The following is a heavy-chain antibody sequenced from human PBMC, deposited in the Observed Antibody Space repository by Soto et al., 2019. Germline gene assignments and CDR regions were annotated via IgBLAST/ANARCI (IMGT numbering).Heavy chain of an antibody. CDR1: GFTFRSYW. D-gene: IGHD3-10*01. CDR3: TRDIGGSGSY. J-gene: IGHJ4*02. CDR2: INEDGSHI. Sequence: EVQLVESGGGLVQPGGXLRLSCAASGFTFRSYWMHWVRQAPGMGLVWVSRINEDGSHINYADSVKGRFTISRDNAKNTLYLQMDSLRAEDTAVYYCTRDIGGSGSYWGQGTLVTVSS. V-gene: IGHV3-74*01.